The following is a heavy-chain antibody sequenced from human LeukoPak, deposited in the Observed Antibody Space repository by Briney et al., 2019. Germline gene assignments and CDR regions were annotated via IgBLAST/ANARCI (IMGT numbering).Heavy chain of an antibody. Sequence: GGSLRLSCAASGFTFSSYSMNWVRQAPGKGLEWVSSISSSSSYIYYADSVKGRFTISRDNAKNSLYLQMNSLRAEDTAVYYCARANSGNYYPYYGMDVWGQGTTVTVSS. D-gene: IGHD1-26*01. J-gene: IGHJ6*02. CDR1: GFTFSSYS. V-gene: IGHV3-21*01. CDR3: ARANSGNYYPYYGMDV. CDR2: ISSSSSYI.